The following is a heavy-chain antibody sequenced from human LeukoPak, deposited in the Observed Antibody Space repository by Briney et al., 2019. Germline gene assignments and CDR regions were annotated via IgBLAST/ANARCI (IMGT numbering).Heavy chain of an antibody. CDR3: AKDRGGGSQLGDAFDV. CDR1: GFSFDEHA. J-gene: IGHJ3*01. CDR2: ISYSSETI. D-gene: IGHD2-15*01. Sequence: QPGGSLRLSCAASGFSFDEHAMHWVRQAPGKGLKWVSGISYSSETIGYVDSVKGRFTISRDNRKKFLYLQMNSLRPEDTALYYCAKDRGGGSQLGDAFDVWGQGTMVRVSS. V-gene: IGHV3-9*01.